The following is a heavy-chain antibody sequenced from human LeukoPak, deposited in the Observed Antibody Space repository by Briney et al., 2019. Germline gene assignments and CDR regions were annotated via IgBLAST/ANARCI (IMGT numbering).Heavy chain of an antibody. J-gene: IGHJ3*02. CDR3: ARGISSGYYPDAFDI. CDR1: GGSFSGYY. CDR2: INHSGST. D-gene: IGHD3-22*01. Sequence: SETLSLTCAVYGGSFSGYYWSWIRQPPGKGLEWIGEINHSGSTNYNPSLKSRVTISVDTSKNQFSLKLSSVTAADTAVYYCARGISSGYYPDAFDIWGQGTMVTVSS. V-gene: IGHV4-34*01.